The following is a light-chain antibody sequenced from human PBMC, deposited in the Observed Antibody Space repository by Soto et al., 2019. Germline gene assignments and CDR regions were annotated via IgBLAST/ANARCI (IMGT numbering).Light chain of an antibody. Sequence: QSALTQPASVSGSPGQSITISCSGTTSDVGGYNLVSWYQQHTAKAPKLLIYEGTQRPSGVSSRFSGSKSGNTASLTISGLQAEDEADYYCCSYASSSSYVFXTGTKLTV. CDR1: TSDVGGYNL. CDR2: EGT. J-gene: IGLJ1*01. V-gene: IGLV2-23*01. CDR3: CSYASSSSYV.